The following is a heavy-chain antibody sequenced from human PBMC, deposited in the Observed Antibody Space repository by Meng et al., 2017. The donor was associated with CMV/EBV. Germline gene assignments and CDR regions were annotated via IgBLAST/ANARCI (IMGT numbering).Heavy chain of an antibody. Sequence: SVTVSCQASGGTFSSYAISWVRQAPGQGLEWMGGIIPIFGTANYAQKFQGRVTITTDESTSTAYMELSSLRSEDTAVYYCASFGGSSWDDSGWMNAFDIWGQGTMVTVSS. CDR3: ASFGGSSWDDSGWMNAFDI. CDR2: IIPIFGTA. D-gene: IGHD6-13*01. CDR1: GGTFSSYA. V-gene: IGHV1-69*05. J-gene: IGHJ3*02.